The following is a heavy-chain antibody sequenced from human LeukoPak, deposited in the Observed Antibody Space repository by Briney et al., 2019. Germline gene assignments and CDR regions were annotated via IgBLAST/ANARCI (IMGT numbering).Heavy chain of an antibody. V-gene: IGHV1-2*02. J-gene: IGHJ6*03. CDR2: INPKNGGT. Sequence: ASVKVFCKASGYTFTGNYIHWVRQAPGQGLEWMGWINPKNGGTIYAPKFQGRVTMTRDTSISTAYMEVTRLSSDDTAMYYCARDYDILTGYYLPYYYMDVWGKGTTVTISS. D-gene: IGHD3-9*01. CDR3: ARDYDILTGYYLPYYYMDV. CDR1: GYTFTGNY.